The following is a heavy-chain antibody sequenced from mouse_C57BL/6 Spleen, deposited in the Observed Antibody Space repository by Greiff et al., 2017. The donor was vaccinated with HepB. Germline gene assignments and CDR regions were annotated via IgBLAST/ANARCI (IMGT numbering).Heavy chain of an antibody. V-gene: IGHV5-9-1*02. CDR2: ISSGGDYI. J-gene: IGHJ3*01. CDR3: TRAPGYGSREGFAY. CDR1: GFTFSSYA. D-gene: IGHD1-1*01. Sequence: EVHLVESGEGLVKPGGSLKLSCAASGFTFSSYAMSWVRQTPEKRLEWVAYISSGGDYIYYADTVKGRFTISRDNARNTLYLQMSSLKSEDTAMYYMTRAPGYGSREGFAYWGQGTLVTVSA.